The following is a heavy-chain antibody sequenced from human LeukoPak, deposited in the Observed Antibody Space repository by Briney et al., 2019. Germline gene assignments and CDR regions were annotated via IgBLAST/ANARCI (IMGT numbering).Heavy chain of an antibody. Sequence: PSETLSLTCAVSGGSFSSAGYSWGWIRQPPGKGLEWIGYIFHSGSTYYNPSLKSRVTISPDRSKNQFSLKLSSVTAADTAVYYCARETSLAGFASGLGFNYWGQGILVTVSS. CDR2: IFHSGST. V-gene: IGHV4-30-2*01. D-gene: IGHD6-19*01. J-gene: IGHJ4*02. CDR1: GGSFSSAGYS. CDR3: ARETSLAGFASGLGFNY.